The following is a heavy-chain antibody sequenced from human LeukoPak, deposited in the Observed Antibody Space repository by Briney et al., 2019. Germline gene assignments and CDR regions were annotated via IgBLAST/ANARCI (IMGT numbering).Heavy chain of an antibody. D-gene: IGHD3-22*01. J-gene: IGHJ4*02. Sequence: PSETLSLTCTVSGGSISSSYYYWGWIRQPPGKGLEWIGSIYYSGSTYYNPSLKSRVTISVDTSKNQFSLKLSSVTAADTAVYYCARQYYYDSSGHSDYFDYWGQGTLVTVSS. CDR1: GGSISSSYYY. CDR2: IYYSGST. V-gene: IGHV4-39*01. CDR3: ARQYYYDSSGHSDYFDY.